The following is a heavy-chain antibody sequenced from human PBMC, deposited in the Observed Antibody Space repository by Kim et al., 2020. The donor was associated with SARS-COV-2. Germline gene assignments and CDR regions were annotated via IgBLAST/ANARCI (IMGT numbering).Heavy chain of an antibody. Sequence: YPDSVTGGFTNTRDNAKNSLYLQMNSLRAEDTAVYYCARAYSSGWAYFDYWGQGTLVTVSS. CDR3: ARAYSSGWAYFDY. V-gene: IGHV3-21*01. J-gene: IGHJ4*02. D-gene: IGHD6-19*01.